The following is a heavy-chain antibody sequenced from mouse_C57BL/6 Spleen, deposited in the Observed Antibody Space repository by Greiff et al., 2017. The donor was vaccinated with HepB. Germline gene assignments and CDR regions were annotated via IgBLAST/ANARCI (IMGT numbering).Heavy chain of an antibody. Sequence: VQLQQSGPELVKPGASVKMSCKASGYTFTDYNMHWVKQSHGKSLEWIGYINPNNGGTSYNQKFKGKATLTVNKSSSTAYMELRSLTSEDSAVYYCARYGDYGYDGAYWGQGTLVTVSA. CDR2: INPNNGGT. CDR1: GYTFTDYN. J-gene: IGHJ3*01. D-gene: IGHD2-2*01. V-gene: IGHV1-22*01. CDR3: ARYGDYGYDGAY.